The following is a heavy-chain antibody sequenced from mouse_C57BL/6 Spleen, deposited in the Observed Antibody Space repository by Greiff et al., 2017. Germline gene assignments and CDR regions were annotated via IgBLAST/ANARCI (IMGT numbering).Heavy chain of an antibody. D-gene: IGHD1-1*01. Sequence: QVQLQQSGAELVKPGASVKISCKASGYAFSSYWMNWVKQRPGKGLEWIGQIYPGDGDTNYNGKFKGKATLTADKSSSTAYMQLSSLTSEDSAVYFCARVDYGSSRYFDYWGQGTTLTVSS. CDR3: ARVDYGSSRYFDY. CDR2: IYPGDGDT. CDR1: GYAFSSYW. J-gene: IGHJ2*01. V-gene: IGHV1-80*01.